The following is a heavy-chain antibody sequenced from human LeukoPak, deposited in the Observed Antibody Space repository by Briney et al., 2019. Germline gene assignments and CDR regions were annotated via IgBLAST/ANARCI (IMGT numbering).Heavy chain of an antibody. V-gene: IGHV4-59*08. CDR1: GGSISSYY. D-gene: IGHD1-1*01. J-gene: IGHJ4*02. CDR2: INDSGST. Sequence: SETLSLTCTVSGGSISSYYWSWIRQPPGKGLEWIGYINDSGSTNSNPSLKSRVTMSVDTSKNQFSPKLSSVTAADTAVYYCTRRGRNNWGEGNDYWGQGTLVTVSS. CDR3: TRRGRNNWGEGNDY.